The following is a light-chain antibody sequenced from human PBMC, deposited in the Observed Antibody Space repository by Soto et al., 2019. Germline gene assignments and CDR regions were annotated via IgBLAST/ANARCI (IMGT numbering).Light chain of an antibody. CDR1: SSNIGSNT. CDR3: AAWDDSLNGPYVV. Sequence: QSVLTQPPSASGTPGQRVTISCSGSSSNIGSNTVNWYQQLPGTAPKLLIYSNNKRPAGAPDRFSGSKSGTSASLAIRGLQSEDAADYYCAAWDDSLNGPYVVFGGGTKLTVL. J-gene: IGLJ2*01. CDR2: SNN. V-gene: IGLV1-44*01.